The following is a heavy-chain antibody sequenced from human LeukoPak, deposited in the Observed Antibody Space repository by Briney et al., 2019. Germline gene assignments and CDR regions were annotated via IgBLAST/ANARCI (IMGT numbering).Heavy chain of an antibody. CDR2: IRSKAYGGTT. Sequence: PGGSLRLSCTASGFTFGDYAMSWVRQAPGKGLEWVGFIRSKAYGGTTEYAASVKGRFTISRDDSKSIAYLQMNSLKTEDTAVYYCATVEFSGSYEDWFDPWGQGTLVTVSS. CDR3: ATVEFSGSYEDWFDP. D-gene: IGHD1-26*01. CDR1: GFTFGDYA. V-gene: IGHV3-49*04. J-gene: IGHJ5*02.